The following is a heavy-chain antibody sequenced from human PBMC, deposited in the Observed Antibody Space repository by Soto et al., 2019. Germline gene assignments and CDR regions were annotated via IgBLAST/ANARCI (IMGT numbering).Heavy chain of an antibody. CDR2: IYPSGST. V-gene: IGHV4-4*07. J-gene: IGHJ5*02. CDR3: ATGRSEVVPGAMDT. Sequence: ETLSLTCTVSGGSFSTYYCNWVRQSAAKGLEWIGRIYPSGSTTYNPSLKSRLTMSVDTSKNQFSLRLTSMTAADTAVYYCATGRSEVVPGAMDTWGQGTLVTVSS. CDR1: GGSFSTYY. D-gene: IGHD2-2*01.